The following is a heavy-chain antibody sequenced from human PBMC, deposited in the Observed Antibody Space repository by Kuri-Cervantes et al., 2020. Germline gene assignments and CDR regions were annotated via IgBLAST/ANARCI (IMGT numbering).Heavy chain of an antibody. J-gene: IGHJ4*02. CDR2: ISAYNGNT. Sequence: ASVKVSCKASGYTFTSYGISWVRQAPGQGLEWMGWISAYNGNTNYAQKLQGRVTMTTDTSTSTAYMELRSLRSDDTAVYYCARARAFSYTKRYSSSWYPDYWGQGTLVTVSS. V-gene: IGHV1-18*01. D-gene: IGHD6-13*01. CDR1: GYTFTSYG. CDR3: ARARAFSYTKRYSSSWYPDY.